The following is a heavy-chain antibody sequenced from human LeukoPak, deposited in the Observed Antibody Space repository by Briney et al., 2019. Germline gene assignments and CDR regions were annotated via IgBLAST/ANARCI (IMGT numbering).Heavy chain of an antibody. D-gene: IGHD6-19*01. V-gene: IGHV3-23*01. J-gene: IGHJ4*02. Sequence: GGSLRLSCAASGFTFSRYAMSWVRQAPGKGLEWVSAISGSGGSTYYADSVKGRFTISRDNSKNTLYLQMNSLRAEDTAVYYCAKDLWIAVAGTGYWGQGTLVTVSS. CDR3: AKDLWIAVAGTGY. CDR2: ISGSGGST. CDR1: GFTFSRYA.